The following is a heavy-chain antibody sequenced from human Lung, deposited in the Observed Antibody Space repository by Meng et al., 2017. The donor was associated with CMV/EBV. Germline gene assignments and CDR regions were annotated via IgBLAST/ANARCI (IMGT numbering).Heavy chain of an antibody. Sequence: GGSLRLXXAASGFTFSSYSMNWVRQAPGKGLEWVSSISSSSSYIYYADSVKGRFTISRDNAKNSLYLQMNSLRAEDTAVYYCARERTQDDFWSGYCFDYWGQGTXVTVSS. CDR2: ISSSSSYI. V-gene: IGHV3-21*01. CDR3: ARERTQDDFWSGYCFDY. J-gene: IGHJ4*02. CDR1: GFTFSSYS. D-gene: IGHD3-3*01.